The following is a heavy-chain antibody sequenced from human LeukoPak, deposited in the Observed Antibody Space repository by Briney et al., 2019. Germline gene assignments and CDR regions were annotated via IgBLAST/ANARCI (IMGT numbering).Heavy chain of an antibody. Sequence: GASVKVSCKASGGTLSSYAISWVRQAPGQGLEWMGGIIPIFGTANYAQKFQGRVTITADESTSTAYMELSSLRSEDTAVYYCASAGSGPPFDYWGQGTLVTVSS. CDR3: ASAGSGPPFDY. V-gene: IGHV1-69*13. J-gene: IGHJ4*02. CDR1: GGTLSSYA. CDR2: IIPIFGTA. D-gene: IGHD3-10*01.